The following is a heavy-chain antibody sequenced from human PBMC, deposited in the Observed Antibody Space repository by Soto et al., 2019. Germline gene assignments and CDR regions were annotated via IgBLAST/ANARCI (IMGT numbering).Heavy chain of an antibody. V-gene: IGHV3-30*18. J-gene: IGHJ4*02. D-gene: IGHD6-13*01. CDR2: ISYDGSNK. CDR1: GFTFSSYC. Sequence: GGSLRLSCAASGFTFSSYCMHWVRQALGKGLEWVAVISYDGSNKYYADSVKGPFTMPRDNSKNTPYLQMSSLRAEDTAVYYCAKDLSSSSWYPASFDYWGQGTLVTVSS. CDR3: AKDLSSSSWYPASFDY.